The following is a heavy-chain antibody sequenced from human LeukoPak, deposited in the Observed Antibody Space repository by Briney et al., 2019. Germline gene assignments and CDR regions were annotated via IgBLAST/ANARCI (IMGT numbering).Heavy chain of an antibody. CDR1: GGSISSGDYY. CDR3: ALTYYYDSSGYID. J-gene: IGHJ4*02. Sequence: PSQTLSLTSTVSGGSISSGDYYWSWIRQPPGKGLEWIGYIYYSGSTYYNPSLKSRVTISVDTSKSQFSLKLSSVTAADTAVYYCALTYYYDSSGYIDWGQGTLVTVPS. CDR2: IYYSGST. D-gene: IGHD3-22*01. V-gene: IGHV4-30-4*01.